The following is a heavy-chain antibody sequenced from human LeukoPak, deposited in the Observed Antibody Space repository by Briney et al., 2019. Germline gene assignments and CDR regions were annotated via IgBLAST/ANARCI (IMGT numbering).Heavy chain of an antibody. Sequence: ASVKLSCKASGYTFTSSGISWVRQAPGQGLEWMGWISAYNGNTNYAQKLQDRVTLTTDTSTSTPYMELRSLRSEDTAVYYCARTGGGYGAYYFDYWGQGTLVTVSS. V-gene: IGHV1-18*01. J-gene: IGHJ4*02. CDR3: ARTGGGYGAYYFDY. CDR1: GYTFTSSG. CDR2: ISAYNGNT. D-gene: IGHD5-12*01.